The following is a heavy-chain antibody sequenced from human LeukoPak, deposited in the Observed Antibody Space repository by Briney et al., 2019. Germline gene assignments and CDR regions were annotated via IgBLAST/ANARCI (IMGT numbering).Heavy chain of an antibody. V-gene: IGHV3-23*01. Sequence: PGGTLRLSCAASGFTFSNYGMSWVRQAPGRGLEWVSGISGSGGTTYYADPVKGRFTISRDNSKKTLYLQMNSLRAEDTAVYYCARESGYSSSWYIAYYYYYMDVWGKGTTVTVSS. CDR2: ISGSGGTT. CDR3: ARESGYSSSWYIAYYYYYMDV. CDR1: GFTFSNYG. D-gene: IGHD6-13*01. J-gene: IGHJ6*03.